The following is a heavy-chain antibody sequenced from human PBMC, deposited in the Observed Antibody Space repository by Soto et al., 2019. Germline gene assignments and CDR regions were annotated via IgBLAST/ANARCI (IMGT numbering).Heavy chain of an antibody. Sequence: PGGSMRLSCAASGFTFSSYWMSWVRQAPGKGLEWVANIKQDGSEKYYVDSVKGRFTISRDNAKNSLYLQMNSLRAEDTAVYYCATLDCSSTSCSWFDPWGQGTLVTVSS. CDR2: IKQDGSEK. D-gene: IGHD2-2*01. CDR3: ATLDCSSTSCSWFDP. J-gene: IGHJ5*02. V-gene: IGHV3-7*03. CDR1: GFTFSSYW.